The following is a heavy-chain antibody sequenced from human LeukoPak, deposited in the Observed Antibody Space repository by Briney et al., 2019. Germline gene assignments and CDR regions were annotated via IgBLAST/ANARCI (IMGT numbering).Heavy chain of an antibody. CDR1: GYTFTGYY. CDR2: INPNSGGT. J-gene: IGHJ4*02. V-gene: IGHV1-2*06. CDR3: ARGTYYYDSSGYQNFDY. D-gene: IGHD3-22*01. Sequence: ASVKVSCKASGYTFTGYYMHWVRQAPGQGLEWMGRINPNSGGTNYAQKFQGRVTMTRDTSTSTAYMELSRLRSDDTAVYYCARGTYYYDSSGYQNFDYWGQGTLVTVSS.